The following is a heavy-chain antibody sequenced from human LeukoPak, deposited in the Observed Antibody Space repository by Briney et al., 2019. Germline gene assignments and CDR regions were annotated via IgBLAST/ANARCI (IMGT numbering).Heavy chain of an antibody. D-gene: IGHD2-2*02. CDR3: ARGLNYCSSTSCYTSPGY. CDR1: GYTFTSYG. V-gene: IGHV1-18*01. J-gene: IGHJ4*02. Sequence: ASVKVSCKASGYTFTSYGISWVRQAPGQGFEWMGWISAYNGNTNYAQKLQGRVTMTTDTSTSTAYMELRSLRSDDTAVYYCARGLNYCSSTSCYTSPGYWGQGTLVTVSS. CDR2: ISAYNGNT.